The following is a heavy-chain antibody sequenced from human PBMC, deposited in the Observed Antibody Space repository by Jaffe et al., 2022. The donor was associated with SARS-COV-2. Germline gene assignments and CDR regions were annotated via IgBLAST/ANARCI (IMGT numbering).Heavy chain of an antibody. D-gene: IGHD6-19*01. Sequence: QVQLQESGPGLVRPSGTLSLTCIVSGDSISSTNWWSWVRQPPGKGLEWIGEISHSGKTDYNPSLKSRVTISVDRSKNLFSLEMTSVTAADTAVYYCAKMSSGWSGFDFWGQGTLVTVSS. J-gene: IGHJ4*02. CDR3: AKMSSGWSGFDF. CDR2: ISHSGKT. CDR1: GDSISSTNW. V-gene: IGHV4-4*02.